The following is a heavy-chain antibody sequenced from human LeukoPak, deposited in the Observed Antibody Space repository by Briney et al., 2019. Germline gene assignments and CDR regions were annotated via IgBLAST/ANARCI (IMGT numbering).Heavy chain of an antibody. CDR2: INPNSGGT. CDR1: GYTFTGYY. Sequence: RRASVKVSCKASGYTFTGYYMHWVRQASGQGLEWMGWINPNSGGTNYAQKFQGWVTMTRDTSISTAYMELSRLRSDDTAVYYCARGRSATPPVDYWGQGTLVTVSS. J-gene: IGHJ4*02. CDR3: ARGRSATPPVDY. V-gene: IGHV1-2*04. D-gene: IGHD3-10*01.